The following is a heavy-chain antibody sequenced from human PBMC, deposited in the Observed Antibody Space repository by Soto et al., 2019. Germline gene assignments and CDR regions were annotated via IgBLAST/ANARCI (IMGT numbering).Heavy chain of an antibody. V-gene: IGHV1-46*01. J-gene: IGHJ6*02. Sequence: VQLVQSGAEVKKPGASVKVSCKASGYTFSSFYVHWVRQAPGQGPEWLGVINPSTGLTANAHNVQGRITLTRGTSTSTVYMELSSLRSDDTAVYHCARSYGENCYYYQGMDGWGQRATGTLSS. CDR3: ARSYGENCYYYQGMDG. CDR1: GYTFSSFY. D-gene: IGHD4-17*01. CDR2: INPSTGLT.